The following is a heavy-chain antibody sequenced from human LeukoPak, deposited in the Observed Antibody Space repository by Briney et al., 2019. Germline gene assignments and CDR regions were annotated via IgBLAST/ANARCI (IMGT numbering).Heavy chain of an antibody. CDR3: AKDRYYDFWSGYPDWFDP. Sequence: GGSLRLSCAASGLTFSSYAMSGVRQAPGKGLEWVSAISGSGSSTYHADSVKGRFTISRDNSKNTLYLQMNSLRAEDTPVYYCAKDRYYDFWSGYPDWFDPWGQGTLVTVSS. D-gene: IGHD3-3*01. V-gene: IGHV3-23*01. CDR1: GLTFSSYA. CDR2: ISGSGSST. J-gene: IGHJ5*02.